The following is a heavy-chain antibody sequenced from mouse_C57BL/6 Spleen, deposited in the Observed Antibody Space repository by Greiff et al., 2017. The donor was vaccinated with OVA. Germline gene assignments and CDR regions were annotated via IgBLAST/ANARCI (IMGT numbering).Heavy chain of an antibody. CDR2: FYPGSGSI. V-gene: IGHV1-62-2*01. Sequence: QVQLQQSGAELVKPGASVKLSCKASGYTFTEYTIHWVKQRPGQGLEWIGWFYPGSGSIKYNEKFKDKATLTADKSSSTVYMELSRLTSEDSAVYFCARHEVRDYYYGSGPLAYWGQGTLVTVSA. D-gene: IGHD1-1*01. J-gene: IGHJ3*01. CDR1: GYTFTEYT. CDR3: ARHEVRDYYYGSGPLAY.